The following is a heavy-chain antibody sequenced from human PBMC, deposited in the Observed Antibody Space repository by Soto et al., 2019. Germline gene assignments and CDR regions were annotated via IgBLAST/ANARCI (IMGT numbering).Heavy chain of an antibody. CDR3: ARESEDLTSNFDY. Sequence: ESGGGLVKPGGSLRLSCAASGFTYPRYSMNWVRQAPGKGLEWVSSISSTTNYIYYGDSMKGRFTISRDNAKNSLYLEMNSLRAEDTAVYYCARESEDLTSNFDYWGQGTLVTVSS. J-gene: IGHJ4*02. V-gene: IGHV3-21*06. CDR1: GFTYPRYS. CDR2: ISSTTNYI.